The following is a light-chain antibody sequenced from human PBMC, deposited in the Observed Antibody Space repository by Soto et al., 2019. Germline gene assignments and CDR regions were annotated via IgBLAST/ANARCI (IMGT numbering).Light chain of an antibody. Sequence: EIVLTQSPGTLSLSPGERDTLSCRASHSVSSSYLAWYQQKPGQAPRLLIYGASSRATGIPDRFSGSGSGTDFTLTISRLEPEDFAVYYCQQYGSTPGTFGQGTKVDIK. V-gene: IGKV3-20*01. J-gene: IGKJ1*01. CDR1: HSVSSSY. CDR3: QQYGSTPGT. CDR2: GAS.